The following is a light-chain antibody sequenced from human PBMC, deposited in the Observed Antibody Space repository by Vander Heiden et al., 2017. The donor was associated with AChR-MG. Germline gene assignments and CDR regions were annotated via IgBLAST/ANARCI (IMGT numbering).Light chain of an antibody. J-gene: IGLJ3*02. CDR2: GNT. Sequence: QSVLPQPPSVSGAPGQRVTISCTGSSSNIGAGYDVHWYQQLPGTAPKLLIYGNTNRPSGVPDRFSGSKSATSASLAITGLQPEDEGDYYCQSYDTSLSGGVFGGGTKVTVL. CDR1: SSNIGAGYD. V-gene: IGLV1-40*01. CDR3: QSYDTSLSGGV.